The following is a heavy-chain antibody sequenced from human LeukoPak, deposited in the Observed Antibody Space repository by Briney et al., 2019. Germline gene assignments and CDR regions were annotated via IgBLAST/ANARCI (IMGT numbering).Heavy chain of an antibody. V-gene: IGHV3-30*18. Sequence: PGRSLRLSCAASGFTFSSYGMHWVRQASGKGLEWVAVISYDGSNKYYADSVKGRFTISRDNSKNTLYLQMNSLRAEDTAVYYCAKGPPTSYYYYGMDVWGKGTTVTVSS. J-gene: IGHJ6*04. CDR2: ISYDGSNK. CDR3: AKGPPTSYYYYGMDV. CDR1: GFTFSSYG.